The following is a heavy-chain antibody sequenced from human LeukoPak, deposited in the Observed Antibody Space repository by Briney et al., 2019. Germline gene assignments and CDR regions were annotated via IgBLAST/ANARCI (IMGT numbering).Heavy chain of an antibody. Sequence: ASVKVSCKASGYTFTGYYMHWVRQAPGQGLEWMGRINPNSGGTNYAQKFQGRVTMTRDTSISTAYMELSRLRSDDTAVYYCARHHTYSSSWYPLYFDYWGQGTLVTVSS. CDR2: INPNSGGT. J-gene: IGHJ4*02. CDR1: GYTFTGYY. V-gene: IGHV1-2*06. D-gene: IGHD6-13*01. CDR3: ARHHTYSSSWYPLYFDY.